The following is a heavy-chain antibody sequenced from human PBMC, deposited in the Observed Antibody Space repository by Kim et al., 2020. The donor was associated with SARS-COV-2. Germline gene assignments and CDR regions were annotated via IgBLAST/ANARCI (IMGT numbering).Heavy chain of an antibody. Sequence: ASVKVSCKASGYTFTSYGISWVRQAPGQGLEWMGWISAYNGNTNYAQKLQGRVTMSTDTSTSTAYMELRSLRSDDTAVYYCARDRLRFLEWSRGLLRAKYGMGVWGQRTTVTVSS. CDR2: ISAYNGNT. CDR3: ARDRLRFLEWSRGLLRAKYGMGV. CDR1: GYTFTSYG. V-gene: IGHV1-18*04. D-gene: IGHD3-3*01. J-gene: IGHJ6*02.